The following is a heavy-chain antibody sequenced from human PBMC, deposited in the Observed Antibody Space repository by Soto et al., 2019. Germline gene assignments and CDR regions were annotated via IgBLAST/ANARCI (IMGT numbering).Heavy chain of an antibody. CDR3: VRSLYYFDS. CDR2: IKVDNGDT. CDR1: GYTLKNYG. J-gene: IGHJ4*02. Sequence: QVHLVQSGGEVRKPGASVKVSCKASGYTLKNYGIGWVRQAPGLGPEWVGWIKVDNGDTKYEEKLQGRVTLTTNTATDTAYMERRDLRSGDTAVDYCVRSLYYFDSLGQGTLVPVSS. V-gene: IGHV1-18*01.